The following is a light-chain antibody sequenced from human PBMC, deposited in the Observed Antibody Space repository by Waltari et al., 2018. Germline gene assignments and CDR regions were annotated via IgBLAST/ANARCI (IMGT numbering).Light chain of an antibody. CDR2: LNSDGSH. CDR1: SGHSSSA. J-gene: IGLJ3*02. CDR3: QTWGTGIWV. Sequence: QLVLTQSPSASASLGASVKLTCTLSSGHSSSAIAWPQQQPEKGPRYLMKLNSDGSHTTGDGIPDRFSGSSSGAERYLTISSLQSEDEADYYCQTWGTGIWVFGGGTKLTVL. V-gene: IGLV4-69*01.